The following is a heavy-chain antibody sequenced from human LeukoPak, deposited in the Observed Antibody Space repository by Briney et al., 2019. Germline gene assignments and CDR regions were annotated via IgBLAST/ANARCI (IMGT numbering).Heavy chain of an antibody. V-gene: IGHV3-23*01. Sequence: PGGSLRLSCAASGFTFSNYAMSWVRQAPGKGLEWVSIISGTGGSTYYADSVKGRFTISRDNSKNTLYLQMNSLRAEDTAIYYCAKTSRANSAYDSPFDYWGLGTQVTVSS. CDR3: AKTSRANSAYDSPFDY. CDR2: ISGTGGST. CDR1: GFTFSNYA. D-gene: IGHD5-12*01. J-gene: IGHJ4*02.